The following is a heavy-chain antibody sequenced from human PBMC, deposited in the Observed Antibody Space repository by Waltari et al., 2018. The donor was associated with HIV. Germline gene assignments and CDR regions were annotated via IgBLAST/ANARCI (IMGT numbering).Heavy chain of an antibody. CDR1: GDSVSSTRAA. CDR2: TYYRSKWYN. CDR3: ARGKYYDFWSGYYDFDY. Sequence: QVQLQQSGPGLVKPSQTLSLTCAISGDSVSSTRAAWNWIRQSPSRGLEWLGRTYYRSKWYNDYAVSVKSRITINPDTSKNQFSLQLNSVTPEDTAVYYCARGKYYDFWSGYYDFDYWGQGTQVTVSS. D-gene: IGHD3-3*01. V-gene: IGHV6-1*01. J-gene: IGHJ4*02.